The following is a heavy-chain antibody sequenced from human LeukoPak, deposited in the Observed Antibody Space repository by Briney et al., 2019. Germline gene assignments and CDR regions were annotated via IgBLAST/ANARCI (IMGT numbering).Heavy chain of an antibody. V-gene: IGHV1-69*05. J-gene: IGHJ4*02. CDR3: ARDRLDSSGYDY. CDR1: GGTLRSYA. CDR2: VIPIFGTA. Sequence: SVKVSCKASGGTLRSYAISRVRQAPGQGLEWMGRVIPIFGTANYAQKFQGRVTITTDESTSTAYMERSSLRSEDTAVYYCARDRLDSSGYDYWGQGTLVTVSS. D-gene: IGHD3-22*01.